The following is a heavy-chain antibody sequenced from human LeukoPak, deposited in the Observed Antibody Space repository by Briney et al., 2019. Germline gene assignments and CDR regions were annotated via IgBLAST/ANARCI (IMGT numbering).Heavy chain of an antibody. CDR1: GYTFTGYY. Sequence: ASVKVSCKASGYTFTGYYMHWVRQAPGQGLEWMGRINPNSGGTNYAQKFQGRVTMTRDTSISAAYMELSRLRSDDTDVYYCARDHGVVAAYPDYYYMDVWGKGTTVTVSS. CDR3: ARDHGVVAAYPDYYYMDV. V-gene: IGHV1-2*05. D-gene: IGHD2-15*01. J-gene: IGHJ6*03. CDR2: INPNSGGT.